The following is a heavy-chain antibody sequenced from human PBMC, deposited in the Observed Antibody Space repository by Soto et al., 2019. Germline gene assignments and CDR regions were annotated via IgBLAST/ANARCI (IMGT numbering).Heavy chain of an antibody. Sequence: QVQLGQSGAEVKKPGASVKVSCKASGYIFTSYAISWLRQAPGQGLEWMGWISAYNGNTNYAQKFQDRVTMTTDPSTSTAYMELRSLRSDDTAVYYSARDDYSNYFKYWGKGTLVTVTS. CDR2: ISAYNGNT. CDR1: GYIFTSYA. D-gene: IGHD2-2*01. V-gene: IGHV1-18*01. CDR3: ARDDYSNYFKY. J-gene: IGHJ4*02.